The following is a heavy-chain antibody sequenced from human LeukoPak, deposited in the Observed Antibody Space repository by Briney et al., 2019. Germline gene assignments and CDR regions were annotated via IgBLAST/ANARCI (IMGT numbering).Heavy chain of an antibody. J-gene: IGHJ4*02. D-gene: IGHD6-13*01. CDR2: ISSDGSST. V-gene: IGHV3-74*01. CDR1: GFTFSRYW. CDR3: ARVQAAAAPPDY. Sequence: GGSLRLSCAASGFTFSRYWMHWLRQPPGKGLVWDSSISSDGSSTSYADSVKGRFTISRDNAKNTLYLQMNSLRAEVTAVYYCARVQAAAAPPDYWGQGTLVTVSS.